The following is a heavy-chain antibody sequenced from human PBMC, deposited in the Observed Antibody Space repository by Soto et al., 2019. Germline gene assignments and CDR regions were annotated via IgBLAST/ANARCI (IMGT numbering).Heavy chain of an antibody. Sequence: GGSLRLSCSASGFTFSSYEMKWVRQAPGKGLEWVSYISSSGRTIYYADSVKGRFTISRDNAKNSLYLKMNSLRAEDTAVYYCPRSGYTWNHGGRGYLGYWRQGTLVSASS. CDR1: GFTFSSYE. CDR3: PRSGYTWNHGGRGYLGY. CDR2: ISSSGRTI. D-gene: IGHD1-20*01. V-gene: IGHV3-48*03. J-gene: IGHJ4*02.